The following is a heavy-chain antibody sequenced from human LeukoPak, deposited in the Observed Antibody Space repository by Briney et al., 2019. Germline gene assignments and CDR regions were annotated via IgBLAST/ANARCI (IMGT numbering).Heavy chain of an antibody. CDR2: IWHDGTKE. J-gene: IGHJ4*02. D-gene: IGHD4-17*01. CDR3: ARDGLTSGYGDYGEDY. Sequence: GGSLRLSCAVSGFIFSDYGMHWVRQAPGKGLEWVAVIWHDGTKEEYADSVKGRFTISRDNSKNTLYLQMNNLRVEDTAMYYCARDGLTSGYGDYGEDYWGQGILVTVSS. CDR1: GFIFSDYG. V-gene: IGHV3-30*12.